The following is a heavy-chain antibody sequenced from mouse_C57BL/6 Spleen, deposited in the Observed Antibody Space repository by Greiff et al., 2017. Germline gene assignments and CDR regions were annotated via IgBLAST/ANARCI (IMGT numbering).Heavy chain of an antibody. D-gene: IGHD4-1*01. CDR1: GYTFTDYY. Sequence: EVQLQQSGPELVKPGASVKISCKASGYTFTDYYMNWVKQSHGKSLEWIGDINPNNGGTSYNQKFKDKATLTVDKSSSTAYMKLRSLTSEDSAVYYCARRALGRGFDYWGQGTTLTVSS. CDR2: INPNNGGT. CDR3: ARRALGRGFDY. J-gene: IGHJ2*01. V-gene: IGHV1-26*01.